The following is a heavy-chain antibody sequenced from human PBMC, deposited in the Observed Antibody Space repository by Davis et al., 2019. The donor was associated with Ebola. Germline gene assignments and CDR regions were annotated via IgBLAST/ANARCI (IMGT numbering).Heavy chain of an antibody. J-gene: IGHJ5*02. V-gene: IGHV1-2*02. Sequence: ASVKVSCNASGYTFSDNYIHWVRQAPGQGLEWMGWINPKSGYTYFAQRFQDRVTMTRDTSVNTVFMGLTRLRSDDTAVYYCAREVTATSSVRGWSVRGWFDPWGQGTLVTVSS. D-gene: IGHD2-21*02. CDR1: GYTFSDNY. CDR2: INPKSGYT. CDR3: AREVTATSSVRGWSVRGWFDP.